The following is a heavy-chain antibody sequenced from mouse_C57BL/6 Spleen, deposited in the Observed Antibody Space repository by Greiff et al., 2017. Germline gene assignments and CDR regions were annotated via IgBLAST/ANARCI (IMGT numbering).Heavy chain of an antibody. CDR3: ARSLITTVVESYFDY. CDR2: IYPGDGDT. V-gene: IGHV1-82*01. CDR1: GYAFSSSW. Sequence: QVQLLESGPELVKPGASVKFSCKASGYAFSSSWMNWVKQRPGKGLEWIGRIYPGDGDTNYNGKFKGKATLTADKSSRTAYMQLSSLTSEDSAVYCCARSLITTVVESYFDYWGQGTTLTVSS. D-gene: IGHD1-1*01. J-gene: IGHJ2*01.